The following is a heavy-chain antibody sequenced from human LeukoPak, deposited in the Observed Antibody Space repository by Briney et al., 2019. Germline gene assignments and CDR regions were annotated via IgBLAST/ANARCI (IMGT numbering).Heavy chain of an antibody. CDR3: ARAGYSSGWYATGYWFDP. CDR2: IDHSGST. V-gene: IGHV4-38-2*02. D-gene: IGHD6-19*01. CDR1: GYSISSGYC. J-gene: IGHJ5*02. Sequence: SETLSLTCTVSGYSISSGYCWGWIRQPPGKGLEWIGSIDHSGSTYYNPSLKSRVTTSVDTSKNQFSLKLSSVTAADTAVYYCARAGYSSGWYATGYWFDPWGQGTLVTVSS.